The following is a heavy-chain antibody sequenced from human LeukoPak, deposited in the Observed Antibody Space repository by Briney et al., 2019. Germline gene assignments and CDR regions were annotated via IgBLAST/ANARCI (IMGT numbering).Heavy chain of an antibody. CDR3: STRGD. CDR1: GGSFSTYY. J-gene: IGHJ4*02. V-gene: IGHV4-34*01. CDR2: INHSGST. Sequence: SETLSLTCAVYGGSFSTYYWSWVRQPPGKGLEWIGEINHSGSTNYNPPLKSRVTISANTSKGQFSLKLTSVTAADTAVYYCSTRGDWGQGTLVTVSS.